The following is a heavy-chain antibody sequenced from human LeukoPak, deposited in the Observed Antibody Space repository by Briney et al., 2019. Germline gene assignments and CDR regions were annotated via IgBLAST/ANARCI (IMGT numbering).Heavy chain of an antibody. V-gene: IGHV3-49*04. D-gene: IGHD3-3*01. CDR3: TRAGIRFLEWLSPDDY. J-gene: IGHJ4*02. CDR2: IRSKAYGGTT. CDR1: GFTFSSYS. Sequence: GGSLRLSCAASGFTFSSYSMNWVRQAPGKGLEWVGFIRSKAYGGTTEYAASVKGRFTISRDDSKSIAYLQMNSLKTEDTAVYYCTRAGIRFLEWLSPDDYWGQGTLVTVSS.